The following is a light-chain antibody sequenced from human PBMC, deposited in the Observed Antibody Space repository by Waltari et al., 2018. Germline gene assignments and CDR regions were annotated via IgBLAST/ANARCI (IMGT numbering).Light chain of an antibody. CDR3: QKYERLPAT. CDR2: DVS. J-gene: IGKJ1*01. Sequence: EIVLTQSPGTLSLSPGERATLSCRASQSIGRSLVWYQQKPGQAPRLLIYDVSRRATGIPDRFSGSGYGTDFSLTIGRLEPEDFAVYYCQKYERLPATFGQGTTVEIK. V-gene: IGKV3-20*01. CDR1: QSIGRS.